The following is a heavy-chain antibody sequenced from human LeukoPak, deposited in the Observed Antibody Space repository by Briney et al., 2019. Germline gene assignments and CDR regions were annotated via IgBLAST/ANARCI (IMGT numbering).Heavy chain of an antibody. Sequence: PGGSLRLSCAASGFTFSSYAMSWVRQAPGKGLEWVSAISGSGGSTYYADSVKGRFTISRDNSKNTLYLQMNSLRAEDTAVYYCASLGYCTNAVCRWFDYWGQGTLATVSS. CDR2: ISGSGGST. CDR3: ASLGYCTNAVCRWFDY. J-gene: IGHJ4*02. D-gene: IGHD2-8*01. CDR1: GFTFSSYA. V-gene: IGHV3-23*01.